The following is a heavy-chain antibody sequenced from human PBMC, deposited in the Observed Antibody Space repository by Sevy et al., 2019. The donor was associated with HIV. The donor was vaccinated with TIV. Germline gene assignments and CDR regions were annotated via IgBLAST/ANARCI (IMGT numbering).Heavy chain of an antibody. CDR3: ARSQSSSWHYFDY. Sequence: GESLKISCAASGFIFSDYTLHWVRQAPGTGLEWVAVISYVGSFTYYADSVEGRFTISRDNSKNTLFLQMNSLRHEDTAVYYCARSQSSSWHYFDYWGQGTLVTVSS. J-gene: IGHJ4*02. CDR2: ISYVGSFT. D-gene: IGHD6-13*01. CDR1: GFIFSDYT. V-gene: IGHV3-30*04.